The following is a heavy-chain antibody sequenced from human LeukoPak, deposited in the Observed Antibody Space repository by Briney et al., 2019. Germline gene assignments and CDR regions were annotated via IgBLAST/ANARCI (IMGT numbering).Heavy chain of an antibody. CDR1: GFTLSSYA. V-gene: IGHV3-30*04. CDR3: ARVACSSTSCPDY. D-gene: IGHD2-2*01. CDR2: ISYDGSNK. Sequence: GGSLRLSCAASGFTLSSYAMHWVRQAPGKGLEWVAVISYDGSNKYYADSVKGRFTISRDNSKNTLYLQMNNVRAEDTAIYYCARVACSSTSCPDYWGQGTLVTVSS. J-gene: IGHJ4*02.